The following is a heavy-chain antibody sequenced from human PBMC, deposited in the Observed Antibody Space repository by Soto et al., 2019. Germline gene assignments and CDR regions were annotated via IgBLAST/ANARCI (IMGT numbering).Heavy chain of an antibody. CDR2: ISYDGSKK. Sequence: QVQLVESGGGVVQPGRSLRLSCAASGFTFSSYGMHWVRQAPGKGLEWVAVISYDGSKKYYADSVKGRFTISRVNSKHPLSLQMNSLRAEDTAVYYCTKDRLPTYFYGIDVWGPGTTVTVSS. J-gene: IGHJ6*02. V-gene: IGHV3-30*18. CDR1: GFTFSSYG. CDR3: TKDRLPTYFYGIDV. D-gene: IGHD2-15*01.